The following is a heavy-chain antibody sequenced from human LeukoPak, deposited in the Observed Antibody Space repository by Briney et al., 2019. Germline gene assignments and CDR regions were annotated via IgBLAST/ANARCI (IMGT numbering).Heavy chain of an antibody. D-gene: IGHD3-3*01. CDR3: ARMEGDAFDI. Sequence: ASVKVSCKASGYTFTGYYMHWVRQAPGQGLEWMGWINAYNGNTNYAQKLQGRVTMTTDTSTSTAYMELRSLRSDDTAVYYCARMEGDAFDIWGQGTMVTVSS. CDR1: GYTFTGYY. V-gene: IGHV1-18*04. J-gene: IGHJ3*02. CDR2: INAYNGNT.